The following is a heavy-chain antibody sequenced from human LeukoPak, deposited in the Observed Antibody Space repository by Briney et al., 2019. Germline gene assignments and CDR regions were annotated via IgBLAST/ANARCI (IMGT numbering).Heavy chain of an antibody. CDR1: GVSISSYD. J-gene: IGHJ4*02. CDR2: LHYSGLT. D-gene: IGHD1-7*01. Sequence: SETLSLTCTVSGVSISSYDWSWVRQPPGKGLECIGFLHYSGLTNYSPSLKSRVTLSVDTSKKQFSLNLSSVTAADTAVYYCTRGVGTPLTTHFDYWGQGILVTVSS. V-gene: IGHV4-59*01. CDR3: TRGVGTPLTTHFDY.